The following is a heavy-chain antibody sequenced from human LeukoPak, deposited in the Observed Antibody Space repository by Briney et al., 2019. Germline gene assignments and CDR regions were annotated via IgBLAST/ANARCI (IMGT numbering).Heavy chain of an antibody. D-gene: IGHD3-22*01. CDR3: ARQTYYYDSSGYYPNLNFDY. Sequence: SETLSLTCTVSGGSISSYYWSWIRQPPGKGLEWIGYIYYSGSTNYNPSLKSRVTISVDTSKNQFSLKLSSVTAADTAVYYCARQTYYYDSSGYYPNLNFDYWGQGTLVTVSS. V-gene: IGHV4-59*08. CDR2: IYYSGST. J-gene: IGHJ4*02. CDR1: GGSISSYY.